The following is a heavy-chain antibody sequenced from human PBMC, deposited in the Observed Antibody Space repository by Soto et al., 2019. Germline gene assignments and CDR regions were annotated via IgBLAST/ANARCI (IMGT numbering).Heavy chain of an antibody. J-gene: IGHJ5*02. D-gene: IGHD3-3*01. CDR1: GGSIIGGGDS. Sequence: CHSYGVSGGSIIGGGDSWSWIRQPPGKRLEWIGYIYHSGSTYYNPSLKSRVTISVDRSKNQFSLKLSSVTAADTAVYYCARALHYDFWSGYYGRWFDPWGQGTLVTGSS. CDR3: ARALHYDFWSGYYGRWFDP. V-gene: IGHV4-30-2*01. CDR2: IYHSGST.